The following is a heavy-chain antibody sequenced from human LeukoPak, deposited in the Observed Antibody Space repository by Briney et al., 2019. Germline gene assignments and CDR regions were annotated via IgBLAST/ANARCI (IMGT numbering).Heavy chain of an antibody. V-gene: IGHV1-2*02. D-gene: IGHD3-10*01. J-gene: IGHJ6*02. CDR1: GYTFTGYY. CDR2: INPNSGGT. CDR3: AMGSENAFYGSGSYYNDYYYYYGMDV. Sequence: AASVKVSCKASGYTFTGYYMHWVRQAPGQGLEWMGWINPNSGGTNYAQKFQGRVTMTRDTSISTAYMELSRLRSDDTAVYYCAMGSENAFYGSGSYYNDYYYYYGMDVWGQGTTVTVSS.